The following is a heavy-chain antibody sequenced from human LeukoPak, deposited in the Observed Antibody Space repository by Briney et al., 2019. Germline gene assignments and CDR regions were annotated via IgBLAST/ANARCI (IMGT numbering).Heavy chain of an antibody. J-gene: IGHJ4*02. CDR3: ARGPMVRGVTKPPGY. CDR2: INPNSGGT. D-gene: IGHD3-10*01. V-gene: IGHV1-2*02. Sequence: GASVTVSCTASGYTFTGYYMHWVRQAPGQGLEWMGWINPNSGGTNYAQKFQGRVTMTRDTSISTAYMELSRLRSDDTAVYYCARGPMVRGVTKPPGYWGQGTLVTVSS. CDR1: GYTFTGYY.